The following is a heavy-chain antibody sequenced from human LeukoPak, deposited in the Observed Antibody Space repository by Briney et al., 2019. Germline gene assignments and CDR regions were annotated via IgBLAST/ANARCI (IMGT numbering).Heavy chain of an antibody. Sequence: ASVKVSCKASGFTFTSYDINWVRQTTGQGLEWMGWMNPNNGNTGYAQKFQGRVTMTRDTSISTAYMELRSLRSDDTAVYYCARQGGSPLSNWFDPWGQGTLVTVSS. CDR1: GFTFTSYD. D-gene: IGHD5-12*01. CDR3: ARQGGSPLSNWFDP. CDR2: MNPNNGNT. J-gene: IGHJ5*02. V-gene: IGHV1-8*01.